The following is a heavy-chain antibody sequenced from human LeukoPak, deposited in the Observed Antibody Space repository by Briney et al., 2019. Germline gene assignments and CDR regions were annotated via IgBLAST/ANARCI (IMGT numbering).Heavy chain of an antibody. D-gene: IGHD7-27*01. J-gene: IGHJ5*02. CDR2: IYYSGNT. CDR3: ASLLNGGVAHWFDP. CDR1: GGSISSSSYY. V-gene: IGHV4-39*01. Sequence: SETLSLTCTVSGGSISSSSYYWGWIRQPPGKGLEWIGNIYYSGNTYYNSSLKSRVTISVDTSKNQFSLKLSFVTAADTAVYYCASLLNGGVAHWFDPWGQGTLVTVSS.